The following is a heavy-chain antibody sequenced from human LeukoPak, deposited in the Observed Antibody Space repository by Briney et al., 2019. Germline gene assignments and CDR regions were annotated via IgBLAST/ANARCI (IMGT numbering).Heavy chain of an antibody. CDR3: ARADYGDYGYFQH. CDR2: ISGSGGST. J-gene: IGHJ1*01. D-gene: IGHD4-17*01. CDR1: GFTFSSYA. V-gene: IGHV3-23*01. Sequence: GGSLRLSCAASGFTFSSYAMSWVRQAPGKGLEWVSAISGSGGSTYYADSVKGRFTISRDNSKNTLYLQMNSLRAGDTAVYYCARADYGDYGYFQHWGQGTLVTVSS.